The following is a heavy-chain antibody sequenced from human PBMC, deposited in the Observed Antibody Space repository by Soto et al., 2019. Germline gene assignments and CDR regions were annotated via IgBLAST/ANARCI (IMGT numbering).Heavy chain of an antibody. V-gene: IGHV1-3*01. Sequence: GASVKVSCKASGYTFTSYAMHWVRQAPGQRLEWMGWINAGNGNTKYSQKFQGRVTITRDTSASTAYMELSSLRSEDTAVYYCARDLPKTSSWLLFDYWGQGTLVTVSS. CDR3: ARDLPKTSSWLLFDY. D-gene: IGHD6-13*01. CDR1: GYTFTSYA. CDR2: INAGNGNT. J-gene: IGHJ4*02.